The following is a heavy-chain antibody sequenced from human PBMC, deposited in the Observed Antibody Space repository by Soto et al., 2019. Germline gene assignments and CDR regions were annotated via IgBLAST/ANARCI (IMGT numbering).Heavy chain of an antibody. CDR1: GGSISSYC. V-gene: IGHV4-59*01. CDR2: IYYSGST. Sequence: PSETLSLTCTVSGGSISSYCLSWIRQPPGKGLEWIGYIYYSGSTNYNPSLKSRVTISVDTSKNQFSLKLSSVTAADTAVYYCARAGELPKWWFDPWGQGTLVTVSS. D-gene: IGHD1-7*01. CDR3: ARAGELPKWWFDP. J-gene: IGHJ5*02.